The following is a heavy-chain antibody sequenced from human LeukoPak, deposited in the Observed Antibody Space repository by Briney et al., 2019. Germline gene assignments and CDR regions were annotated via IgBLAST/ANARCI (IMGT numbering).Heavy chain of an antibody. CDR2: IKNKDNGGTI. Sequence: GGSLRLSYAASGVMFSNAWMSWVRQAPGRGLEWVGLIKNKDNGGTIDYAAPVKGRFTISRDDSKNTLYLQVNNLKTEDTAVHYCTTQGSGSYNYWGQGTLVTVSS. V-gene: IGHV3-15*01. CDR3: TTQGSGSYNY. D-gene: IGHD3-10*01. CDR1: GVMFSNAW. J-gene: IGHJ4*02.